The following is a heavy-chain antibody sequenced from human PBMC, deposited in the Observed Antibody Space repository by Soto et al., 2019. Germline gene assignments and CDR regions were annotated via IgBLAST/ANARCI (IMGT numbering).Heavy chain of an antibody. CDR2: ISCYNGKT. J-gene: IGHJ6*02. D-gene: IGHD3-3*01. Sequence: QVQVVQSGDEVKETGASVRVSCKTSGYSFTAYGISWVRQAPGQGLEWMGWISCYNGKTKYAQKVQGRVTMTTDTYTSTASMEARRLRSADTAIYYCARDAPPPELRFLEWHNYDYNGMDVGGQGTTITVSS. CDR3: ARDAPPPELRFLEWHNYDYNGMDV. CDR1: GYSFTAYG. V-gene: IGHV1-18*01.